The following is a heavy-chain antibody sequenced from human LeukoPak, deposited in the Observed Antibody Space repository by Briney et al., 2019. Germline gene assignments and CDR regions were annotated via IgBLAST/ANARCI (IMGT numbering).Heavy chain of an antibody. Sequence: ASVKVSCKASGYTFTRYGISWVRQATGQGLEWMGWMNPNSGNTGYTQKFQGRVTMTRNTSISTAYMELSSLRSEDTAVYYCARGRGSGHKENWFDPWGQGTLVTVSS. CDR2: MNPNSGNT. V-gene: IGHV1-8*01. CDR3: ARGRGSGHKENWFDP. J-gene: IGHJ5*02. CDR1: GYTFTRYG. D-gene: IGHD6-19*01.